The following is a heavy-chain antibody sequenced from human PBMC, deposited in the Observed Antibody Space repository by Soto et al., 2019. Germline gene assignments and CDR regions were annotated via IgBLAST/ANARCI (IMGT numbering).Heavy chain of an antibody. Sequence: EVQLVESGGGLIQPGGSLRLSCAASGFTVSSNYMSWVRQAPGKGPEWVSVIYSGGSTYYADSVKGRFTISRDNSKNTLYLQMNSLRAEDTAVYYCARDTGRYGSGKHGMDVWGQGTTVTVSS. CDR2: IYSGGST. V-gene: IGHV3-53*01. D-gene: IGHD3-10*01. J-gene: IGHJ6*02. CDR3: ARDTGRYGSGKHGMDV. CDR1: GFTVSSNY.